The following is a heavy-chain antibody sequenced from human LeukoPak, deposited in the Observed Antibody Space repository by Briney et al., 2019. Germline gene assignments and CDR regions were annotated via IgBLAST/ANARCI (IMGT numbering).Heavy chain of an antibody. V-gene: IGHV4-39*01. D-gene: IGHD2-2*01. J-gene: IGHJ5*02. CDR1: GGSISSSGYY. Sequence: SSETLSLTCTVSGGSISSSGYYWGWIRQPPGKGLEWIASIYYSGSTYYNPSLKSRVTISVDTSKNQFSLKLSSVTAADTAVYYCARGHSRGQLRHNWFDPWGQGTLVTVSS. CDR3: ARGHSRGQLRHNWFDP. CDR2: IYYSGST.